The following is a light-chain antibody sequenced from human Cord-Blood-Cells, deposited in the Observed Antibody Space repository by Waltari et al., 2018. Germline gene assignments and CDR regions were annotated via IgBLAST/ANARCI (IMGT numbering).Light chain of an antibody. CDR3: SSYTSSSTLV. CDR2: DVS. J-gene: IGLJ2*01. CDR1: SSDVGGYNS. Sequence: QSALTQPASVSGSPGQSITISCTGTSSDVGGYNSFSWYQQHPGKAPKLMIYDVSNRPSGVSNRFSGSKSGNTASLTISGLQAEDEAEYYCSSYTSSSTLVFGGGTKLTVL. V-gene: IGLV2-14*01.